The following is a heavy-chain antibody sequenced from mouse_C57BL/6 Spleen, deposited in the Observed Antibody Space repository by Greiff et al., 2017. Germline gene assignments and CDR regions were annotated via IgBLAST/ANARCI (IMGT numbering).Heavy chain of an antibody. V-gene: IGHV1-47*01. Sequence: QVQLQQPGAELVKPGASVKLSCKASGYTFTTYPIEWMKQNHGKSLEWIGNFHPYNDDTKYNEKFKGKATLTVEKSSSTVYLELSRLTSDDSAVYYCARRGGLYGGSCPTWFAYWGQGTLVTVSA. CDR2: FHPYNDDT. CDR3: ARRGGLYGGSCPTWFAY. D-gene: IGHD1-1*01. J-gene: IGHJ3*01. CDR1: GYTFTTYP.